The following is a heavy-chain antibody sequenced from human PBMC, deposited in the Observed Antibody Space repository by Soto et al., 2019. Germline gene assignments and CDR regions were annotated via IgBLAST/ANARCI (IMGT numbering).Heavy chain of an antibody. V-gene: IGHV3-23*01. CDR3: AKGTEYGVVLMSTFDY. D-gene: IGHD3-3*01. CDR1: GLTFSSYA. J-gene: IGHJ4*02. CDR2: ISGSGGST. Sequence: PGGSLRLSCAASGLTFSSYAMSWVRQAPGKGLEWVSAISGSGGSTYYADSVKGRFTISRDNARNSLYLQMNNLRAEDTALYFCAKGTEYGVVLMSTFDYWGQGTLVTVSS.